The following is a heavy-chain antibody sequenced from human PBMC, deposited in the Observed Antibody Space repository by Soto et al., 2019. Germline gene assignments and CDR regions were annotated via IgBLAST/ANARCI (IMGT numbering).Heavy chain of an antibody. CDR2: IKSKTDGGTT. CDR1: GFTFSNAR. J-gene: IGHJ6*02. D-gene: IGHD1-26*01. Sequence: GGPLRLSCAASGFTFSNARMSWVRQAPGKGLEWVGRIKSKTDGGTTDYAAPVKGRFTISRDDSKNTLYLQMNSLKTEDTAVYYCITGREITGYYGMDVWGQGTTVTVSS. V-gene: IGHV3-15*01. CDR3: ITGREITGYYGMDV.